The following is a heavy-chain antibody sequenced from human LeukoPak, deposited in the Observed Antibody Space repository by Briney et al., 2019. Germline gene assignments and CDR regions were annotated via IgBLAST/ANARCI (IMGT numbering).Heavy chain of an antibody. CDR1: GFTFDDYG. CDR2: INWNGGST. V-gene: IGHV3-20*04. Sequence: PGGSLRLSCAASGFTFDDYGMNWVRQAPGKGLEWVSSINWNGGSTGYAVSVMGRFTISRDNAKNSLYLQMNSLRAEDTALYYCARGINWVDYWGQGTLVTVSS. CDR3: ARGINWVDY. D-gene: IGHD7-27*01. J-gene: IGHJ4*02.